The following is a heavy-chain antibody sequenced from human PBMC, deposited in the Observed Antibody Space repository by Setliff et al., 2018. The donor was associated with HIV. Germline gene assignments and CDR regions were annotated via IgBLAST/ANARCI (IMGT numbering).Heavy chain of an antibody. D-gene: IGHD2-21*02. Sequence: KASETLSLTCTVSGGSISSGSYYWSWIRQPAGKGLEWIGHIYTSGSTNYNPSLKSRVTISVDTSKNQFSLRLNSVTAADTAVYYCARQGNIVVVTSFDYWGQGTLVTVSS. J-gene: IGHJ4*02. CDR3: ARQGNIVVVTSFDY. CDR2: IYTSGST. CDR1: GGSISSGSYY. V-gene: IGHV4-61*09.